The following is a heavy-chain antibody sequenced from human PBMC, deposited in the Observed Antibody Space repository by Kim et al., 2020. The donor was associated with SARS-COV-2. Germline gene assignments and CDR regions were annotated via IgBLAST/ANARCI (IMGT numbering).Heavy chain of an antibody. D-gene: IGHD6-19*01. CDR1: GFTFSSYG. J-gene: IGHJ6*02. Sequence: GGSLRLSCAASGFTFSSYGMHWVRQAPGKGLEWVAVISYDGSNKYYADSVKGRFTISRDNSKNTLYLQMNSLRAEDTAVYYCARDSVTAVAGVYYYYGMDVWGQGTTVTVSS. CDR3: ARDSVTAVAGVYYYYGMDV. CDR2: ISYDGSNK. V-gene: IGHV3-33*05.